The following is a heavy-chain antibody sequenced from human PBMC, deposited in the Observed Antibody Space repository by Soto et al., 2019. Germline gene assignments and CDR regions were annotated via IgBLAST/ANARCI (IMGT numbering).Heavy chain of an antibody. Sequence: PSETLSLTCXVSGGSISRHYWTWIRQSPGKGLGWIGHVYYSGSTKYNPSLKSRVIISVDTSKNQFSLRLSSVTAADTAVYYCARVRLGITMVRGVIIQIPYGMDVWGQGTTVTVSS. V-gene: IGHV4-59*11. CDR3: ARVRLGITMVRGVIIQIPYGMDV. CDR1: GGSISRHY. CDR2: VYYSGST. D-gene: IGHD3-10*01. J-gene: IGHJ6*02.